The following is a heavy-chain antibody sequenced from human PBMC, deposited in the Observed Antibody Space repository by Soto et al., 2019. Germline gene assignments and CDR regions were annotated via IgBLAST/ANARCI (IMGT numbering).Heavy chain of an antibody. D-gene: IGHD2-21*01. Sequence: QVLLVQSGPEVKKAAASVKVSCKASGYDFNNYGVNRLRQYPRRGLDRLAWITAYNVNRKYSEHLQGRITMTTDSSTHTGYLEVRSLTSDYTAVYYCARAYASGLRWPHDDYWGQGTLVTVSS. V-gene: IGHV1-18*04. CDR2: ITAYNVNR. J-gene: IGHJ4*02. CDR1: GYDFNNYG. CDR3: ARAYASGLRWPHDDY.